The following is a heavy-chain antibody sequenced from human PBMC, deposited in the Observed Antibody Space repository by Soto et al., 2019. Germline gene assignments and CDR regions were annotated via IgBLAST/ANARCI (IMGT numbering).Heavy chain of an antibody. CDR1: GYTFTSYY. CDR3: ARLKGYCSGGSCYAEAFDI. CDR2: INPSGGST. J-gene: IGHJ3*02. D-gene: IGHD2-15*01. V-gene: IGHV1-46*01. Sequence: GASVKVSCKASGYTFTSYYMHWARQAPGQGLEGMGKINPSGGSTSYAQKFQGRVTMTRDTSTSTVYMELSSLRSEDTAVYYCARLKGYCSGGSCYAEAFDIWGQGTMVTVSS.